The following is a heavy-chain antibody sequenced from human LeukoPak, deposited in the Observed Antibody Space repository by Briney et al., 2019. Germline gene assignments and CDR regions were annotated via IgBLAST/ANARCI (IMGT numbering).Heavy chain of an antibody. V-gene: IGHV1-2*02. J-gene: IGHJ5*02. Sequence: ASVKVSCKASGYTFTSYYMHWVRQAPGQGLEWMGWINPNSGGTNYAQKFQGRVTMTRDTSISTAYMELSRLRSDDTAVYYCARDGDYGDYGTWFVPWGQGTLVTVSS. CDR3: ARDGDYGDYGTWFVP. CDR1: GYTFTSYY. D-gene: IGHD4-17*01. CDR2: INPNSGGT.